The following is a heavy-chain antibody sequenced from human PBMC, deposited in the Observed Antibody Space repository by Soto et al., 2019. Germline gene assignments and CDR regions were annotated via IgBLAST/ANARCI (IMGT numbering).Heavy chain of an antibody. J-gene: IGHJ6*02. V-gene: IGHV3-7*05. CDR3: ARELGGGGYDFWSGYYTPSYYYYGMDV. CDR1: GFTFSSYW. CDR2: IKQDGSEK. D-gene: IGHD3-3*01. Sequence: GGSLRLSCAASGFTFSSYWMSWVRQAPGKGLEWVANIKQDGSEKYYVDSVKGRFTISRDNAKNSLYLQMNSLRAEDTAVYYCARELGGGGYDFWSGYYTPSYYYYGMDVWGQGTTVTVSS.